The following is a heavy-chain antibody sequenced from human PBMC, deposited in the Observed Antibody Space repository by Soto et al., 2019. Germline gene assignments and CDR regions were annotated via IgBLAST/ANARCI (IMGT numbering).Heavy chain of an antibody. D-gene: IGHD2-21*01. CDR2: ISRDGSVR. CDR3: AKEYCGGHCSSDYFDY. Sequence: QVQLVESGGGVVQPGRSLRLSCAASGFTFSNYGIHWVRQAPGNGLAWVAVISRDGSVRYYADSVKGRFTISRDNSKNTLYLQVNNLRAEYTAVYYCAKEYCGGHCSSDYFDYWGQGTLVTVSS. J-gene: IGHJ4*02. CDR1: GFTFSNYG. V-gene: IGHV3-30*18.